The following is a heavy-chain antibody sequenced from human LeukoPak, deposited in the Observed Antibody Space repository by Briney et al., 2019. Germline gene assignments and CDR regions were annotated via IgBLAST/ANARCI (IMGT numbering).Heavy chain of an antibody. D-gene: IGHD3-9*01. J-gene: IGHJ4*02. V-gene: IGHV4-59*08. Sequence: SETLSLTCTVSGGSISSYYWSWIQQPPGKGLEWIGYIYYSGSTNYNPSLKSRVTISVDTSKNQFSLKLSSVTAADTAVYYCARHRDYDILTGYDYWGQGTLVTVSS. CDR3: ARHRDYDILTGYDY. CDR2: IYYSGST. CDR1: GGSISSYY.